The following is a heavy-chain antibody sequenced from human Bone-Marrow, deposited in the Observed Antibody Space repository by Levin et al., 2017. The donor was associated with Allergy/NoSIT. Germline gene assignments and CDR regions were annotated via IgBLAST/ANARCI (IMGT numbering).Heavy chain of an antibody. D-gene: IGHD4-11*01. CDR3: ARARADGHCRSNSCQPGWFDP. CDR1: GFTFSGSS. Sequence: KVSCAASGFTFSGSSMHWVRQASGKGLEWVGHIRSKTNNYATAYAASVTGRFTISCADSKNTAYLQMNSLKTEDTAVYYCARARADGHCRSNSCQPGWFDPWGPGTLVTVSS. CDR2: IRSKTNNYAT. V-gene: IGHV3-73*01. J-gene: IGHJ5*02.